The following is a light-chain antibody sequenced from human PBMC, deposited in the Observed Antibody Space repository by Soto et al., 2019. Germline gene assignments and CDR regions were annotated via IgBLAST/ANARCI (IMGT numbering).Light chain of an antibody. V-gene: IGKV3-15*01. CDR2: GPA. CDR1: ESVSTY. J-gene: IGKJ5*01. CDR3: QQHNDWPHT. Sequence: TQSQRTRAASGAGVDIRACRASESVSTYLAWFPQSPGQAPRLLIYGPANRATGIPGRFSGSGSGTAFTLTIRSLESDDIAVPYCQQHNDWPHTFGQGTLVDI.